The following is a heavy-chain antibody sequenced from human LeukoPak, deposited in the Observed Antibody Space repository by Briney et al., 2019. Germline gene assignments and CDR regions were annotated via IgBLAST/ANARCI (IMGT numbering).Heavy chain of an antibody. V-gene: IGHV3-48*03. CDR1: GFTFSSYE. J-gene: IGHJ3*02. CDR2: ISSSGSTI. D-gene: IGHD3-22*01. CDR3: ARGTYYYDSSGYSHFAFDI. Sequence: GGSLRLSCAASGFTFSSYEMNWVRQAPGKGLEWVSYISSSGSTIYYADSVKGRLTISRDNAKNSLYLQMNSLRAEDTAVYYCARGTYYYDSSGYSHFAFDIWGQGTMVTVSS.